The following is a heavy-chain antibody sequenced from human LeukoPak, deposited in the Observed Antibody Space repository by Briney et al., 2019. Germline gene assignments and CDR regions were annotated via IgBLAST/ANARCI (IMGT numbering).Heavy chain of an antibody. D-gene: IGHD3-22*01. CDR3: AKGLYSSSYPYYFDY. CDR1: GFTFSSYA. V-gene: IGHV3-23*01. Sequence: GGSLRLSCAASGFTFSSYAMSWVRQAPGEGLEWVSAISGSGGNTYYTDSVKGRFTISRDNSKSTLYLQMNSLRPEDTAVYYCAKGLYSSSYPYYFDYWGQGTLVTVSS. CDR2: ISGSGGNT. J-gene: IGHJ4*02.